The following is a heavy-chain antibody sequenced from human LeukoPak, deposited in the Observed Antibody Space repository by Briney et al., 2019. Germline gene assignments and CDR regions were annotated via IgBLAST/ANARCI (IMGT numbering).Heavy chain of an antibody. CDR2: IYSGGST. Sequence: PGGSLRLSCAASGFTVSSSYMSWVRQAPGKGLEWVSVIYSGGSTYYADSVKGRFTISRDNSKNTLYLQMNSLRAEDTAVYYCARAPSIRFWFDPWGQGTLVTVSS. J-gene: IGHJ5*02. V-gene: IGHV3-66*01. D-gene: IGHD3-16*01. CDR1: GFTVSSSY. CDR3: ARAPSIRFWFDP.